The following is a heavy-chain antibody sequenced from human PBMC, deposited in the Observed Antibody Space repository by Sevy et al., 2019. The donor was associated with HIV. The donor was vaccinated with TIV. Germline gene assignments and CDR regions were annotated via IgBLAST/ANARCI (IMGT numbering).Heavy chain of an antibody. D-gene: IGHD5-18*01. J-gene: IGHJ4*03. CDR3: ARDPRRGYSYGYFDY. Sequence: GGSLRLSCAASGFTFSSYAMHWVRQAPGKGLEWVAVISYDGSNKYYADSVKGRFTISRDNSKNTLYLQMNSLRAEDTAVYYCARDPRRGYSYGYFDYWGQGTTVTVSS. CDR2: ISYDGSNK. V-gene: IGHV3-30-3*01. CDR1: GFTFSSYA.